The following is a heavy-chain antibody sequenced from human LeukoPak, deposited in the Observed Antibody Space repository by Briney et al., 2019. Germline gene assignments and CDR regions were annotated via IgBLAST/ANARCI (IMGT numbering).Heavy chain of an antibody. J-gene: IGHJ4*02. CDR1: GGSISSYY. D-gene: IGHD3-22*01. Sequence: PGGSLRLSCTVSGGSISSYYWSWIRQPPGKGLEWIGYIYYSGSTFYNPSLKSRVTLSVDTSKKQFALRLSSVTAADTAVYYCAKHQRDSSGYHYFDDWGKGTLVTVSS. CDR2: IYYSGST. CDR3: AKHQRDSSGYHYFDD. V-gene: IGHV4-59*08.